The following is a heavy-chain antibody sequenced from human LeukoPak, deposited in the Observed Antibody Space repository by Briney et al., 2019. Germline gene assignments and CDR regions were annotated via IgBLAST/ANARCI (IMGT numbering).Heavy chain of an antibody. CDR1: GFMFSNHA. D-gene: IGHD4-17*01. J-gene: IGHJ3*01. Sequence: GGSLRLSCAVSGFMFSNHAMTWIRQAPEKGLEWVSSIRGGGSDIKYSDSAKGRFSISRDNSKNILYLQMDGLRVDDTAVYYCGRDPNGDYIGAFDFRGQGTKVTVSP. CDR3: GRDPNGDYIGAFDF. V-gene: IGHV3-23*01. CDR2: IRGGGSDI.